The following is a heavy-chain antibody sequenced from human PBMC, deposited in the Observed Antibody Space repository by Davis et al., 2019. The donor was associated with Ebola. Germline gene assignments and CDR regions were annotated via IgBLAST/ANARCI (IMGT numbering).Heavy chain of an antibody. D-gene: IGHD2-2*01. V-gene: IGHV1-69*13. Sequence: SVKVSCKASGGTFSRYAVTWLLQAPGQGLEWMGGINPLFGTANYAQKFQGRVMTTADGTTRTSYLELSSLRTDDTALYYLASVYCSGNSCPIPWWFDPWGQGTLVTVSS. CDR2: INPLFGTA. CDR1: GGTFSRYA. J-gene: IGHJ5*02. CDR3: ASVYCSGNSCPIPWWFDP.